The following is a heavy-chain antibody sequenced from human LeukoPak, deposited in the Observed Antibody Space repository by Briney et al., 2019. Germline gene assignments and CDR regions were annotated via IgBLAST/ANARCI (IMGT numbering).Heavy chain of an antibody. J-gene: IGHJ4*02. D-gene: IGHD5-18*01. CDR2: ISWDGGST. V-gene: IGHV3-43*01. Sequence: GGSLNLSFAASEFPLDDYTSHWFRQPPGKGLEWASLISWDGGSTYYADSVKGRFTISRDNSKNSLYLQMNSLRTEDTALYYCAKDHSTGTAMVDYWGQGTLVTVSS. CDR1: EFPLDDYT. CDR3: AKDHSTGTAMVDY.